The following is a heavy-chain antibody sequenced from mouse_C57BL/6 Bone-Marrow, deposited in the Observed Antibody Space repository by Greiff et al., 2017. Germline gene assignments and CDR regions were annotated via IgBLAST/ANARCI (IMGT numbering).Heavy chain of an antibody. CDR1: GYTFTNYW. V-gene: IGHV1-63*01. J-gene: IGHJ1*03. CDR2: IYPGGGYT. Sequence: VQLQQSGAELVRPGTSVKMSCKASGYTFTNYWIGWAKQRPGHGLEWIGDIYPGGGYTTYNEKFKGKATLTADKSSSTAYMPLSSLTSENSAISYCARCDGSHAGWYFDVWGTGTTVTVSS. D-gene: IGHD2-3*01. CDR3: ARCDGSHAGWYFDV.